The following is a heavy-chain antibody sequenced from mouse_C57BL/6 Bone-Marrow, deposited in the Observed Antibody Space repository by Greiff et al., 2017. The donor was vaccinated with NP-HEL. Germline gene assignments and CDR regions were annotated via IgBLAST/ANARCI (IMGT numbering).Heavy chain of an antibody. J-gene: IGHJ2*01. CDR3: AREATGHFDY. V-gene: IGHV1-64*01. Sequence: VQLQQPGAELVKPGASVKLSCKASGYTFTSYWMHWVKQRPGQGLEWIGMIHPNSGSTNYNEKFKSKATLTVDKSASTAYMQLSSLTSEDSAVYYCAREATGHFDYWGQGTTLTVSS. CDR1: GYTFTSYW. CDR2: IHPNSGST. D-gene: IGHD4-1*02.